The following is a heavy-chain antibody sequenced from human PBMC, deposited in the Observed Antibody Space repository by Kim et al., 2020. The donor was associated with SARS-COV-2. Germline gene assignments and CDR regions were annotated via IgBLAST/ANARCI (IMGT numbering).Heavy chain of an antibody. Sequence: GGSLRLSCAASGFTFSNYWMTWVRQAPGKGLEWVANIKEDRSKTYYVDSVKGRFTSSRDNAKNSLFLHMNSLRAEDTAVYYCARWGTGNLDYWGQGTLVTVSS. CDR1: GFTFSNYW. CDR2: IKEDRSKT. V-gene: IGHV3-7*03. D-gene: IGHD1-1*01. J-gene: IGHJ4*02. CDR3: ARWGTGNLDY.